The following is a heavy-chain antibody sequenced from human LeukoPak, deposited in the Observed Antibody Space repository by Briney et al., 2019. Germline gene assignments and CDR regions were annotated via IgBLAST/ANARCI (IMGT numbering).Heavy chain of an antibody. Sequence: GGSLRLSCAASGFTFSDYNMRWIRQAPGKGLEWVSSISRSGSTKYYADSVKGRFTISRDNAKNSLFLQMNSLRAEDTAVYYCARGRSSMVRGYYYYYMDVWGKGTTVTISS. CDR3: ARGRSSMVRGYYYYYMDV. D-gene: IGHD3-10*01. J-gene: IGHJ6*03. CDR1: GFTFSDYN. V-gene: IGHV3-11*01. CDR2: ISRSGSTK.